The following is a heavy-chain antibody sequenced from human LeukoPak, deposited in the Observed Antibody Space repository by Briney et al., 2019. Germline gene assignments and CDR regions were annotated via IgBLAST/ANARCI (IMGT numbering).Heavy chain of an antibody. CDR3: AKDYWHSSGPNWFDP. CDR1: GFTFSSYG. J-gene: IGHJ5*02. D-gene: IGHD6-19*01. Sequence: GSLRLSCAASGFTFSSYGMHWVRQAPGKGLEWVAVIWYDGSNKYYADSVKGRFTISRDNSKNTLYLQMNSLRAEDTAVYYCAKDYWHSSGPNWFDPWGQGTLVTVSS. CDR2: IWYDGSNK. V-gene: IGHV3-33*06.